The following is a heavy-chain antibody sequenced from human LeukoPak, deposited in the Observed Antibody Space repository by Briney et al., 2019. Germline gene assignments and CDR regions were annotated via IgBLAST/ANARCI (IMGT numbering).Heavy chain of an antibody. CDR3: ARGWLQYVQ. V-gene: IGHV6-1*01. CDR1: GDSVSSNTGT. Sequence: SQTLSLTCAISGDSVSSNTGTWNWIRQSPSRGLEWLGRTYYRSKWYNDYAASVKSRITINPDTSKNQFSLQLNSVAPEDTAVYYCARGWLQYVQWGQGTPVTVSS. D-gene: IGHD5-24*01. CDR2: TYYRSKWYN. J-gene: IGHJ4*02.